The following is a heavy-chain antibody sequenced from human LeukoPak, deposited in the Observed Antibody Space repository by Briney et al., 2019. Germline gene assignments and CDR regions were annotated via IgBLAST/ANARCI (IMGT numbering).Heavy chain of an antibody. CDR2: ISGDGGST. J-gene: IGHJ4*02. D-gene: IGHD3-10*01. Sequence: GGSPRLSCAASGFSFDDYAMHWVRQAPGKGLEWVSFISGDGGSTYYADSVKGRFTISRDNSKNSLYLQMNSLRSEDTALYYCAKVGGYYYGSGSYPILDYWGQGTLVTVSS. CDR3: AKVGGYYYGSGSYPILDY. CDR1: GFSFDDYA. V-gene: IGHV3-43*02.